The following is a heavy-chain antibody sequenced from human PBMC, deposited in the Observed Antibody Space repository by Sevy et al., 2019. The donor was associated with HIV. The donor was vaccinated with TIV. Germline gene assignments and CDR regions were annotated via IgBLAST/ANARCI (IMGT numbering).Heavy chain of an antibody. D-gene: IGHD4-17*01. V-gene: IGHV3-7*01. J-gene: IGHJ5*02. CDR1: GFTVNSDY. CDR3: ARDPTTGGLRGWFDP. Sequence: GGSLRLSCAASGFTVNSDYMSWVRQAPGKGLEWVANIKQDGSEKYYVDSVKGRFTISRDNAKNSLYLQMNSLRAEDTAVYYCARDPTTGGLRGWFDPWGQGTLVTVSS. CDR2: IKQDGSEK.